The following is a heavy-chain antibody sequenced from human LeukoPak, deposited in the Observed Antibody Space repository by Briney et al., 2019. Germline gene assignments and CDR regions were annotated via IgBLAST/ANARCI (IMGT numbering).Heavy chain of an antibody. J-gene: IGHJ6*02. Sequence: SETLSLTCTVSGGSISSYYWSWIRQPPRKGLEWIGYIYYSGSTNYNPSLKSRVTISVDTSKNQFSLKLSSVTAADTAVYYCARVPDTYGMDVWGQGTTVTVSS. D-gene: IGHD2-2*01. CDR2: IYYSGST. V-gene: IGHV4-59*01. CDR3: ARVPDTYGMDV. CDR1: GGSISSYY.